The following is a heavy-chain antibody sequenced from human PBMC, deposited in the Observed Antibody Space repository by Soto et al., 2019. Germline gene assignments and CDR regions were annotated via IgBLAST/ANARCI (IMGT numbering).Heavy chain of an antibody. CDR1: GFAFGDRP. CDR2: INANGANT. CDR3: VSWVSAQFDF. D-gene: IGHD2-8*01. V-gene: IGHV3-23*01. Sequence: GGSLRLSCAASGFAFGDRPMTWVRQAPGMALERVSTINANGANTHYPDSVKGRFTISRDNSQNTVDLQMNSLRADDTALYYCVSWVSAQFDFWGRGTLVTVSS. J-gene: IGHJ4*02.